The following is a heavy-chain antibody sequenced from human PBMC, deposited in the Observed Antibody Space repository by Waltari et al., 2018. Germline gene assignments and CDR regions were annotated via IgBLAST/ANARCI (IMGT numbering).Heavy chain of an antibody. CDR1: GFPIKAFP. D-gene: IGHD2-2*01. V-gene: IGHV3-30*01. CDR3: ARGDCSSTSCYSLES. Sequence: QVHLVESGGGVVQSGKSLRLSFTASGFPIKAFPSNWSRQAPGQGLEWVSVIPSDGTNKYYADSVKGRFTISRDNSGGTLYLQMNSLRPQDTAIYFCARGDCSSTSCYSLESWGHGTLVTVS. CDR2: IPSDGTNK. J-gene: IGHJ1*01.